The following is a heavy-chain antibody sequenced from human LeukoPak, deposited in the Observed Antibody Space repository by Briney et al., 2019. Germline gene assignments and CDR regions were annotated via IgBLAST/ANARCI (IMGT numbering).Heavy chain of an antibody. J-gene: IGHJ5*02. Sequence: SETLSLTCTVSGGSISSSSYYWGWIRQPPGKGLEWIGSIYYSGSTYYTPSLKSRVTISVDTSKNQFSLKLSSVTAADTAVYYCARVGLLPDLYNWFDPWGQGTLVTVSS. CDR1: GGSISSSSYY. D-gene: IGHD2-21*01. CDR3: ARVGLLPDLYNWFDP. V-gene: IGHV4-39*01. CDR2: IYYSGST.